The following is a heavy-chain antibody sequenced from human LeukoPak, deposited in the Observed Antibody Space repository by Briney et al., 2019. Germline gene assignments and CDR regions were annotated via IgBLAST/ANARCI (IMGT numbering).Heavy chain of an antibody. CDR3: ARSPKRDYYDSPGYFQH. D-gene: IGHD3-22*01. CDR1: GFTFSSYA. V-gene: IGHV3-30-3*01. Sequence: GGSLRLSCAASGFTFSSYAMHWVRQAPGKGLEWVAVISYDGSNKYYADSVKGRFTISRDNSKNTLYLQMNSLRAEDTAVYYCARSPKRDYYDSPGYFQHWGQGTLVTVSS. CDR2: ISYDGSNK. J-gene: IGHJ1*01.